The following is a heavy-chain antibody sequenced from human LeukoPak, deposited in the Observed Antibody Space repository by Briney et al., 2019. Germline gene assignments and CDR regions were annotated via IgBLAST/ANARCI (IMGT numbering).Heavy chain of an antibody. CDR3: ARGNYGDLLYWYFDL. Sequence: SQTLSLTCTVSGGSISSGSYYWSWIRQPAGKGLEWIGRIYTSGSTNYNPSLKSRVTISVDTSKNQFSLKLSSVTAADTAVYYCARGNYGDLLYWYFDLWGRGTLVTVSS. CDR2: IYTSGST. J-gene: IGHJ2*01. CDR1: GGSISSGSYY. D-gene: IGHD4-17*01. V-gene: IGHV4-61*02.